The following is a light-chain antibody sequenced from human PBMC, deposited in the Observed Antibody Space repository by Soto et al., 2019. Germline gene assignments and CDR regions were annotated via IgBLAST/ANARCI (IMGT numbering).Light chain of an antibody. CDR3: QKYDSAPWT. CDR1: QGISNY. J-gene: IGKJ1*01. CDR2: AAS. Sequence: EIQMTQSPSSLSASVGDRVTITCRASQGISNYLAWYQQKPGKVPKLLIYAASTLQSGVPSRLSGSGSGTDFTLIINSLQPEDVATYYCQKYDSAPWTFGQGTKVEIK. V-gene: IGKV1-27*01.